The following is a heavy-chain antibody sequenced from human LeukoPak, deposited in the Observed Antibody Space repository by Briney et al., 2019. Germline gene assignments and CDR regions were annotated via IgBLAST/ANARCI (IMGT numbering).Heavy chain of an antibody. CDR2: ISSSGSPI. J-gene: IGHJ4*02. CDR3: ARDSRGYSYGFFDY. V-gene: IGHV3-48*02. D-gene: IGHD5-18*01. Sequence: GGSLRLSCAASAFPFSSYSMNWVRQAPGKGLEWVSYISSSGSPIFYADSVKGRFSITRDNVKNALYLEMNRLRDEASAVYYCARDSRGYSYGFFDYWGLGTLVTVSS. CDR1: AFPFSSYS.